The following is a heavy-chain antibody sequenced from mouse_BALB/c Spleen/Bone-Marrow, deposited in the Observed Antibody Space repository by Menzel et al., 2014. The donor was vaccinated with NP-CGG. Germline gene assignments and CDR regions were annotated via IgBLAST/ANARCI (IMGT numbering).Heavy chain of an antibody. V-gene: IGHV1S81*02. J-gene: IGHJ3*01. CDR3: TRSGPGFAY. CDR2: INPNNGGT. Sequence: VQLQQSGAELVKPGASAKLSCKASGYTFANYFMYWVKQRPGQGLEWIGEINPNNGGTNFNENFKSKATLTLDKSSSTAYMQLSSLTSEDSAVYYCTRSGPGFAYWGHGTLVTVSA. CDR1: GYTFANYF.